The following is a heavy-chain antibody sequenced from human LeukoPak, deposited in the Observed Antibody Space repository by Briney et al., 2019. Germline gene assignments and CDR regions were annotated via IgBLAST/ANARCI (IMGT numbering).Heavy chain of an antibody. CDR3: AREILQDYYDSSGYKNWFDP. V-gene: IGHV4-31*03. Sequence: PSETLSLTCTVSGGSISSGGYYWSWIRQHPGTGLEWIGYIYYSGSTYYNPSLKSRVTISVDTSKNQFSLKLSSVTAADTAVYYCAREILQDYYDSSGYKNWFDPWGQGTLVTVSS. J-gene: IGHJ5*02. CDR1: GGSISSGGYY. CDR2: IYYSGST. D-gene: IGHD3-22*01.